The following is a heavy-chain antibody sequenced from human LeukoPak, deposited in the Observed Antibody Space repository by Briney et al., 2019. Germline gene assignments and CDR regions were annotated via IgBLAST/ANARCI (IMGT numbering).Heavy chain of an antibody. Sequence: GGSLRLSCAASGFAFRSYAMSWVRQAPGKGLEWVSSIISSGDVTYYADSLKGRFTISRDNSKNMVYLQMDSLGAEDSAVYYCAKNAGYSYGLYYFDYWGQGTLVAVSS. J-gene: IGHJ4*02. D-gene: IGHD5-18*01. V-gene: IGHV3-23*01. CDR3: AKNAGYSYGLYYFDY. CDR1: GFAFRSYA. CDR2: IISSGDVT.